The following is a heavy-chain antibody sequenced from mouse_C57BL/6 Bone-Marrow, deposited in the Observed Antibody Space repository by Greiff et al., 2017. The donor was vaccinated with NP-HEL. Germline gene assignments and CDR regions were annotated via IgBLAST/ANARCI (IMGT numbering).Heavy chain of an antibody. J-gene: IGHJ1*03. V-gene: IGHV1-42*01. CDR3: AEGPYWYFDV. Sequence: VHVKQSGPELVKPGASVKISCKASGYSFTGYYMNWVKQSPEKSLEWIGEINPSTGGTTYNQKFKAKATLTVDKSSSTAYMQLKSLTSEDSAVYYCAEGPYWYFDVWGTGTTVTVSS. CDR1: GYSFTGYY. CDR2: INPSTGGT.